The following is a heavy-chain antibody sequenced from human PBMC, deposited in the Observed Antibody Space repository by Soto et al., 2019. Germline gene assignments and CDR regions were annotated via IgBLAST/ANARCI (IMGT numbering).Heavy chain of an antibody. J-gene: IGHJ4*02. Sequence: PSQTMSHTYTVSDGYISSYYWSWLRQPPGKGLEWIGYIYYSGSTNYNPSLKSRVTISVDTSKNQFSLKLSSVTAADTAVYYCARWRYVYSFDYWGQGTLVTLSS. CDR3: ARWRYVYSFDY. CDR2: IYYSGST. CDR1: DGYISSYY. V-gene: IGHV4-59*01. D-gene: IGHD5-18*01.